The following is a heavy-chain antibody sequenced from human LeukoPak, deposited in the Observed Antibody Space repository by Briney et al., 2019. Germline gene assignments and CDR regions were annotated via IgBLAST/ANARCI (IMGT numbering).Heavy chain of an antibody. V-gene: IGHV1-18*01. CDR1: GYTFISYG. CDR3: ARLGYCTSSSCSTLRAYFDY. D-gene: IGHD2-2*03. Sequence: GASVKVSCKASGYTFISYGFSWVRQAPGQGLEWMGWISTYNGNTNYAQKLQGRVTMTTDTSTSTAYMELRSLRSDDTAVYYCARLGYCTSSSCSTLRAYFDYWGQGTLVTVSS. J-gene: IGHJ4*02. CDR2: ISTYNGNT.